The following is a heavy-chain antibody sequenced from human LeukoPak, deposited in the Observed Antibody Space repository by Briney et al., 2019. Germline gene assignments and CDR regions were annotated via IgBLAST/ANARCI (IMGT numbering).Heavy chain of an antibody. D-gene: IGHD3-22*01. CDR1: GGSFSGYY. Sequence: SETLSLTCAVYGGSFSGYYWSWIRQPPGKGLEWIGEINHSGSTNYNPSLKSRVTISVDTSKNQFSLKLSSVTAADTAVYYCARGGGGYYDSSGYYPPDYWGQGTLVTVSS. V-gene: IGHV4-34*01. CDR3: ARGGGGYYDSSGYYPPDY. J-gene: IGHJ4*02. CDR2: INHSGST.